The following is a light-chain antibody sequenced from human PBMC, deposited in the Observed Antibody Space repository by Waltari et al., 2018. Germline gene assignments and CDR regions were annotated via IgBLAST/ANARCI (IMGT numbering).Light chain of an antibody. V-gene: IGKV2D-29*02. Sequence: EIVMTQSPLSLSVAPGGPASISCRSSQSLLHDVGRTYFDWYLQRPGQSRQLWIHEGYNRASAFPDRFSGSGSGTALTLQISRVEAEDVGIYSCFPGFQFPWTFGQGTKVDI. CDR2: EGY. CDR3: FPGFQFPWT. J-gene: IGKJ1*01. CDR1: QSLLHDVGRTY.